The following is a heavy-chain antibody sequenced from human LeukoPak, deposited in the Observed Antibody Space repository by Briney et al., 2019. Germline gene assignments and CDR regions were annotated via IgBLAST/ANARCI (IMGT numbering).Heavy chain of an antibody. V-gene: IGHV3-21*01. CDR1: GFTFSSYS. J-gene: IGHJ2*01. CDR2: ISGSSSYI. CDR3: ARVPRIVGYTSRELGHWYFDL. Sequence: GGSLRLSCAASGFTFSSYSMNWVHQAPGKGLEWVSSISGSSSYIYYADSVKGRFTISRDNAKNSLYVQMNSLRAEDTAVYYCARVPRIVGYTSRELGHWYFDLWGRGTLVTVSS. D-gene: IGHD6-13*01.